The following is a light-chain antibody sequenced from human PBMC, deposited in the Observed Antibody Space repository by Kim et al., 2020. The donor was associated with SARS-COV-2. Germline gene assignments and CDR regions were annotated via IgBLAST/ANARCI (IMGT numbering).Light chain of an antibody. CDR3: NARGRSGNRVV. Sequence: AWGQKVRITCKGGSLRSLDASWYRKKTGQATVLVIYGKNNRPSRVPDRFCGSSAEKTASLTITGAQAEEEAEYYSNARGRSGNRVVFGRGTRLTVL. CDR1: SLRSLD. V-gene: IGLV3-19*01. J-gene: IGLJ2*01. CDR2: GKN.